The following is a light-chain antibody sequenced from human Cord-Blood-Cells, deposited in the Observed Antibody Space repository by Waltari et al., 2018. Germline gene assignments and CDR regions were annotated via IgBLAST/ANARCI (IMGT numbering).Light chain of an antibody. CDR1: QSISSY. J-gene: IGKJ5*01. CDR2: AAS. Sequence: DIQMTQSPSSLSASVGDRVTITCRASQSISSYLNWYQQKPGKAPKLLIYAASSLQSGVPSRFSDSGSETDFTLTISSLQPEDFATYYCQQSYSTPPITFGQGTRLEIK. CDR3: QQSYSTPPIT. V-gene: IGKV1-39*01.